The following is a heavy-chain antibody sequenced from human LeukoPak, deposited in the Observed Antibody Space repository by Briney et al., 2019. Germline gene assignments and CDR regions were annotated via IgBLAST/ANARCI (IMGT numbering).Heavy chain of an antibody. Sequence: GGSLRLSCAASGFTFSSYSMNRVRQAPGKGLEWVSSISSSSYIYYADSVKGRLTISRDNAKNSLYLQMNSLRAEDTAVYYCAKTGYSSGWSLWGQGTMVTVSS. V-gene: IGHV3-21*03. CDR1: GFTFSSYS. CDR2: ISSSSYI. D-gene: IGHD6-19*01. CDR3: AKTGYSSGWSL. J-gene: IGHJ3*01.